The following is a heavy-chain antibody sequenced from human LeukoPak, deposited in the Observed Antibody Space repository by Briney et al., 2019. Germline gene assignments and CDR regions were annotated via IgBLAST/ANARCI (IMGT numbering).Heavy chain of an antibody. CDR1: GFTFSSYS. Sequence: GGSLRLSCAASGFTFSSYSMNWVRQAPGKGLEWVSSISSSSIYIYYADSVKGQFTISRDNAKNSLYLQMNSLRAEDTAVYYCARDPGAVATYNWFDPWGQGTLVTVSS. J-gene: IGHJ5*02. CDR2: ISSSSIYI. D-gene: IGHD6-19*01. V-gene: IGHV3-21*01. CDR3: ARDPGAVATYNWFDP.